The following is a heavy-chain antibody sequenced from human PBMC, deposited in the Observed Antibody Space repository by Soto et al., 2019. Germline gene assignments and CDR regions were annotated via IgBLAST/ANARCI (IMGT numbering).Heavy chain of an antibody. CDR1: GFSFSDYY. CDR2: ITYGGTNK. Sequence: PGGSLRLSCAASGFSFSDYYMTWIRQAPGKGLEWLSDITYGGTNKYYADSVKGRFTISRDNSKNTLYLQMNNLRAEDTAVYYCAKDNCISTSCYRLYNWFDPWGQGTLVTVSS. D-gene: IGHD2-2*01. CDR3: AKDNCISTSCYRLYNWFDP. V-gene: IGHV3-30*18. J-gene: IGHJ5*02.